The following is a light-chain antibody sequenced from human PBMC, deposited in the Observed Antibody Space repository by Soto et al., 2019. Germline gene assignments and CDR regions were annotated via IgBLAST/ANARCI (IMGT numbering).Light chain of an antibody. V-gene: IGKV3-20*01. Sequence: EIVLTQSPGTLSLSPGERVTLSCRASQSVSSSYLAWYQQKPGQAPRLLIYGASSRATGIPDRFSGSGSGTDLTLTISRPEPEDFAVYYCQQYGSSPLTFGGGTKVEIK. CDR2: GAS. CDR3: QQYGSSPLT. J-gene: IGKJ4*01. CDR1: QSVSSSY.